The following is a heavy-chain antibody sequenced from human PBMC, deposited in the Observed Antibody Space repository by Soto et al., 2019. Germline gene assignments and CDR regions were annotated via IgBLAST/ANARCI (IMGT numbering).Heavy chain of an antibody. CDR1: AGSLSPDY. CDR3: ARLLNYGDSTRAFDY. D-gene: IGHD4-17*01. Sequence: APQTLSVTYTGSAGSLSPDYWRVIRHPPGKGLEWIGYIYYSGSTNYNPSLKSRVTISVDTSKNQFSLKLSSVTAADTAVYYCARLLNYGDSTRAFDYWGQGTLVTVS. J-gene: IGHJ4*02. V-gene: IGHV4-59*01. CDR2: IYYSGST.